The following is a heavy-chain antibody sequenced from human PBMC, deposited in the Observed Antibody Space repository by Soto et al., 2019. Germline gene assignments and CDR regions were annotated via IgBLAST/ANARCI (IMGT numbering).Heavy chain of an antibody. CDR1: GGSFSGYY. V-gene: IGHV4-34*01. Sequence: SETLSLTCAVYGGSFSGYYWSWIRKPPGKGLEWIGEFNHSGSTNYNPSLKSRATISVDTSKNQFSLKLSSVTAADTAVYYCASDYCSGGSCYSRWFDPWGQGTLVTVSS. CDR3: ASDYCSGGSCYSRWFDP. D-gene: IGHD2-15*01. J-gene: IGHJ5*02. CDR2: FNHSGST.